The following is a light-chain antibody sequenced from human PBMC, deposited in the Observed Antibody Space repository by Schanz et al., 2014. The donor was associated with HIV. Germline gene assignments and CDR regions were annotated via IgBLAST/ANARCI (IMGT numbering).Light chain of an antibody. CDR1: RSRIKTNT. Sequence: QSVLTQPPSASGTPGQRVTISCSGSRSRIKTNTVNWLHQPPGTAPKLLIYATLQRPSGVPDRFSGSGSGTSASLAISGLQSEDESDFFCATWDDSLDGWVFGGGTKVTVL. CDR3: ATWDDSLDGWV. J-gene: IGLJ3*02. V-gene: IGLV1-44*01. CDR2: ATL.